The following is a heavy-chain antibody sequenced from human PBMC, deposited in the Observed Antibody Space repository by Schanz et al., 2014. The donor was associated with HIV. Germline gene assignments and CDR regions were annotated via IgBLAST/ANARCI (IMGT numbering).Heavy chain of an antibody. D-gene: IGHD5-18*01. Sequence: VQLVESGGGLVQPGGSLRLSCAASGFTFSRYWMSWVRQAPGKGLEWVAVISNDGSNEYYADSVKGRFTISRDKSKNTLFLQMNSLRAEDTTVYYCARGGYNYGREGYFDYWGQGTLVTVSS. V-gene: IGHV3-30*03. CDR3: ARGGYNYGREGYFDY. CDR1: GFTFSRYW. CDR2: ISNDGSNE. J-gene: IGHJ4*02.